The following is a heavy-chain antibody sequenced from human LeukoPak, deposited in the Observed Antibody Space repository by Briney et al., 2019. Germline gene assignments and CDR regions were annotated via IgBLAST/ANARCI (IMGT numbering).Heavy chain of an antibody. J-gene: IGHJ6*03. Sequence: PGGSLRLSCAASRFAFDNFAMSWVRQAPGKGLKWVATVHDNGAATFYADSVKGRFTISRDNSYNTVSLQMNGLRDDDTGVYYCAKGLKTGVGPYMGYHYYMDVWGKGATVTVSS. CDR3: AKGLKTGVGPYMGYHYYMDV. CDR1: RFAFDNFA. CDR2: VHDNGAAT. D-gene: IGHD3-16*01. V-gene: IGHV3-23*01.